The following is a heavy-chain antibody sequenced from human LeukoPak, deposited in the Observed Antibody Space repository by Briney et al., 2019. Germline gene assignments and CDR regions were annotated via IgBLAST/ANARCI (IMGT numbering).Heavy chain of an antibody. J-gene: IGHJ6*03. CDR2: IYHSGST. CDR1: GDSISNYY. V-gene: IGHV4-59*12. Sequence: SETLSLTCTVSGDSISNYYWSWIRQPPGKGLEWIGYIYHSGSTYYNPSLKSRVTISVDRSKNQFSLKLSSVTAADTAVYYCASSVYSMTNYYYYYMDVWGKGTTVTVSS. CDR3: ASSVYSMTNYYYYYMDV. D-gene: IGHD6-13*01.